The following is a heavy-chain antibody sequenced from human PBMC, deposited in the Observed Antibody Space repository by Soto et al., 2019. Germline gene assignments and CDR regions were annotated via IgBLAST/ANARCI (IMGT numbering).Heavy chain of an antibody. J-gene: IGHJ6*03. V-gene: IGHV1-69*08. CDR2: IIPILGIA. D-gene: IGHD2-2*01. Sequence: QVQLVQSGAEVKKPGSSVKVSCKASGGTFSSYTISWVRQAPGQGPEWMGRIIPILGIANYAQKFQGRVTINADKSTSKAYMELSSLRSEDTAVYYCARDRVPAATTYYYYYYMDVWGKGNTVTVSS. CDR3: ARDRVPAATTYYYYYYMDV. CDR1: GGTFSSYT.